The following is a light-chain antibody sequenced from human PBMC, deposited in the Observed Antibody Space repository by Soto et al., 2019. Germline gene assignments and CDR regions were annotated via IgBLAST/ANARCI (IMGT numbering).Light chain of an antibody. CDR3: AAWDGSLRGRV. V-gene: IGLV1-47*01. CDR1: PSSFRSES. J-gene: IGLJ3*02. Sequence: QAVVTQPPSASGAPGQTVTISCSGRPSSFRSESVCWYRHIPETAPKLIIYATDQRPSGVPDRFSGFKSGTSASLAISGLRAEDEADYYCAAWDGSLRGRVFGGGTQLTVL. CDR2: ATD.